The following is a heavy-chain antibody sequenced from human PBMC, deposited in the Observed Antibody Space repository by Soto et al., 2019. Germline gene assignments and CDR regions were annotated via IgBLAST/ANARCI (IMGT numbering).Heavy chain of an antibody. J-gene: IGHJ4*02. CDR2: ISGSGGST. D-gene: IGHD3-3*01. V-gene: IGHV3-23*01. Sequence: EVQLLESGGGLVQPGGSLRLDCAASVFTFSSYAMSWVRQAPGKGLEWVSAISGSGGSTYYADSVRGRFTISRANSKNTLYLQMNSLRAEDTAVYYCAKEVDYDFWSGYYDWGQGTLVTVSS. CDR3: AKEVDYDFWSGYYD. CDR1: VFTFSSYA.